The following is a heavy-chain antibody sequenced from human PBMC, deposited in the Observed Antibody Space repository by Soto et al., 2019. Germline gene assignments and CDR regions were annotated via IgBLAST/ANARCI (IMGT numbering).Heavy chain of an antibody. CDR2: ISGSGGST. D-gene: IGHD5-18*01. CDR1: GSTFSSYA. CDR3: AKDGYSYGLRNWFDP. Sequence: RRLSCAASGSTFSSYAMSWVRQAPGKGLEWVSAISGSGGSTYYADSVKGRFTISRDNSKNTLYLQMNSLRAEDTAVYYCAKDGYSYGLRNWFDPWGQGTLVTVSS. V-gene: IGHV3-23*01. J-gene: IGHJ5*02.